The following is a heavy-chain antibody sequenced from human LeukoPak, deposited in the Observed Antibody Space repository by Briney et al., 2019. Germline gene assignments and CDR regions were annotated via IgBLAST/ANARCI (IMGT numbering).Heavy chain of an antibody. CDR3: ARYYYDSGGYSTQ. Sequence: SETLSLTCTVSGDSINSGEHYWSWIRQPPGKGLEWIGEINHSGSTNYNPSLKSRVTISVDTSKNQFSLKLSSVTAADTAVYYCARYYYDSGGYSTQWGQGTLVTVSS. CDR1: GDSINSGEHY. V-gene: IGHV4-34*01. J-gene: IGHJ4*02. CDR2: INHSGST. D-gene: IGHD3-22*01.